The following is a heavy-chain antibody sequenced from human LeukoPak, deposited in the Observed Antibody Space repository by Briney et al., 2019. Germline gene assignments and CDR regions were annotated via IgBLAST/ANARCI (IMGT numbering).Heavy chain of an antibody. CDR2: ISGSGGST. CDR3: TRNRPETPLGY. CDR1: GFTFSSYA. J-gene: IGHJ4*02. Sequence: GGSLRLSCAASGFTFSSYAMSWVRQAPGKGLEWVSAISGSGGSTYYADSVKGRFTISRDSSRNTLFLQMNSLRPEDTAVYHCTRNRPETPLGYWGQGTLVTVSS. D-gene: IGHD1-14*01. V-gene: IGHV3-23*01.